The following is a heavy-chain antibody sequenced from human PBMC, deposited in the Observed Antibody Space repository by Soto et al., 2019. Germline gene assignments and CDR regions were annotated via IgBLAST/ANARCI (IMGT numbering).Heavy chain of an antibody. D-gene: IGHD2-15*01. CDR3: ARGKKGKLPLGWFDP. Sequence: SVNVSCKASGGTFSSYAISWVRQAPGQGLEWMGGIIPIFVTANYAQKFQGRVTITADKSTSTAYMELSSLRSEDTAVYYCARGKKGKLPLGWFDPWGQGTLVTVSS. CDR2: IIPIFVTA. V-gene: IGHV1-69*06. J-gene: IGHJ5*02. CDR1: GGTFSSYA.